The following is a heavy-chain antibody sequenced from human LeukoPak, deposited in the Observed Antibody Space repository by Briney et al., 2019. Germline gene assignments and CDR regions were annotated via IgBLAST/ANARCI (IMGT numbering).Heavy chain of an antibody. CDR2: ISGIGGKT. V-gene: IGHV3-23*01. J-gene: IGHJ4*02. CDR3: AREGAYSHGSLVDY. D-gene: IGHD5-18*01. CDR1: GFTFSVYG. Sequence: GGSLRLSCAASGFTFSVYGMSWVRQAPGKGLEWVSGISGIGGKTYYADSVKGRFTISRDNAKNSLYLQMNSLRAEDTAVYYCAREGAYSHGSLVDYWGQGTLLTVSS.